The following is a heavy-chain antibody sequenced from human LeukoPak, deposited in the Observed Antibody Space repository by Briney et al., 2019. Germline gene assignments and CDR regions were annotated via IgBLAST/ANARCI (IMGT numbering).Heavy chain of an antibody. CDR3: ARDPYNGAYGNYYYYYMDA. CDR2: ITSSGREI. CDR1: GFTFSSYS. Sequence: PGGSLRLSCAASGFTFSSYSMIWVRQAPGKGLERVSSITSSGREIFYIDSVKGRFTISRDNAEKSLYLQMDSLRAEDTAVYYCARDPYNGAYGNYYYYYMDAWGKGTTVTVSS. D-gene: IGHD5-12*01. J-gene: IGHJ6*03. V-gene: IGHV3-21*01.